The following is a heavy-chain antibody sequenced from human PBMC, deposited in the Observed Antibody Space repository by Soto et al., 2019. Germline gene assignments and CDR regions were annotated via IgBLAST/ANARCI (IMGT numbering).Heavy chain of an antibody. V-gene: IGHV1-69*01. CDR3: ATETGDAMLGYCSGGSCGDWFDP. Sequence: QVQLVQSGAEVKKPGSSVKVSCKASGGTFSSYAISWVRQAPGQGLEWMGGIIPIFGTANYAQKCQGRVTITADESTSTAYTELSSLRAEDTAVYYCATETGDAMLGYCSGGSCGDWFDPWGQGTLVTVSS. D-gene: IGHD2-15*01. CDR1: GGTFSSYA. J-gene: IGHJ5*02. CDR2: IIPIFGTA.